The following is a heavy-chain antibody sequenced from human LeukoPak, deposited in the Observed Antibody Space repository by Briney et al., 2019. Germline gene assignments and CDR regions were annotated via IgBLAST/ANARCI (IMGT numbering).Heavy chain of an antibody. CDR2: ISYDGSNK. CDR3: AKGGVKWELLSPMGFDY. J-gene: IGHJ4*02. D-gene: IGHD1-26*01. V-gene: IGHV3-30*18. Sequence: GGSLRLSCAASGFTFSSYGMHWVRQAPGKGLEWVAVISYDGSNKYCADSVKGRFTISRDNSKNTLYLQMNSLRAEDTAVYYCAKGGVKWELLSPMGFDYWGQGTLVTVSS. CDR1: GFTFSSYG.